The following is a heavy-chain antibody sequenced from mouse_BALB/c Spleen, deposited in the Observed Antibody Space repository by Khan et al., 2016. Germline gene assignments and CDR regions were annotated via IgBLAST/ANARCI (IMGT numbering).Heavy chain of an antibody. CDR3: AKHCGYYFDY. D-gene: IGHD1-2*01. V-gene: IGHV2-6-5*01. CDR1: GFSLTDYG. CDR2: IWGGGST. J-gene: IGHJ2*01. Sequence: VELEESGPGLVAPSQCLSITCTVSGFSLTDYGVSWIRQPPGKGLEWLGVIWGGGSTNSNADSKSRMSRSKDNTKSQVYLKMNSLQTDDTAMYYCAKHCGYYFDYWGQGTTLTVSS.